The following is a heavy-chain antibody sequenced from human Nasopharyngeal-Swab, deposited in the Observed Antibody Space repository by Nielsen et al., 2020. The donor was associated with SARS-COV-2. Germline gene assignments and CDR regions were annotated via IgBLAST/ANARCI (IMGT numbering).Heavy chain of an antibody. CDR2: IYYSGST. V-gene: IGHV4-61*08. CDR3: ARLKTTVVTRHLNYFDY. Sequence: SETLSLTCTVSGGSISSGGYYWSWIRQHPGKGLEWIGYIYYSGSTNYNPSLKSRVTISVDTSKNQFSLKLTSVTAADTAVYYCARLKTTVVTRHLNYFDYWGQGTLVTVSS. J-gene: IGHJ4*02. D-gene: IGHD4-23*01. CDR1: GGSISSGGYY.